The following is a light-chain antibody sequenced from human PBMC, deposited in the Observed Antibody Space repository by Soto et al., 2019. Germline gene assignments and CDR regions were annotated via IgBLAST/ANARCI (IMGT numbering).Light chain of an antibody. V-gene: IGKV4-1*01. CDR3: QQYYSTPWT. CDR2: LAS. CDR1: HSVLSSSNNKNY. J-gene: IGKJ1*01. Sequence: DIVMTQSPDSLAVSLAERATINCKSSHSVLSSSNNKNYLTWYQQKLGQPPRLLLYLASTRESGVPDRFSGSVSGADFTLTINSLQAEDLAVYYCQQYYSTPWTFGQGTKVEIK.